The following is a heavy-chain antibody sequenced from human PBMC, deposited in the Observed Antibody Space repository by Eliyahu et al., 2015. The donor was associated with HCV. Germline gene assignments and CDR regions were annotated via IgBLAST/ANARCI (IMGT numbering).Heavy chain of an antibody. V-gene: IGHV4-34*01. CDR3: ARVRGGDYGDYVLKLGTFQNWYFDL. J-gene: IGHJ2*01. CDR2: INHSXST. CDR1: GXSFSGYY. Sequence: QVQLQQWGAGLLKPSETLSLXXAFYGXSFSGYYWSXIRQPPGKGLEWIGEINHSXSTNYXPSLKSRVTISVDTSKNQFSLKLSSVTAADTAVYYCARVRGGDYGDYVLKLGTFQNWYFDLWGRGTLVTVSS. D-gene: IGHD4-17*01.